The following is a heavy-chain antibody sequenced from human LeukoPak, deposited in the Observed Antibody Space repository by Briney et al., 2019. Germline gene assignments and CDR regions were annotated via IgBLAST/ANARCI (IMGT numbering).Heavy chain of an antibody. V-gene: IGHV3-21*01. CDR1: GFTFSSYS. Sequence: GGSLRLSCAASGFTFSSYSMNWVRQAPGKGLEWVSSISSSSSYIYYADSVKGRFTISRDNAKNSLYLQMNSLRAEDTAVYYCARDRYYYGSGSYSSPNYYFDYWGQGTLVTVSS. CDR2: ISSSSSYI. D-gene: IGHD3-10*01. J-gene: IGHJ4*02. CDR3: ARDRYYYGSGSYSSPNYYFDY.